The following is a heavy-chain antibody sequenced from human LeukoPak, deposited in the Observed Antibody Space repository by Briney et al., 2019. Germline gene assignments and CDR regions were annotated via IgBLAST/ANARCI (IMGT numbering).Heavy chain of an antibody. CDR3: ARAGYDFWSGYPDYMDV. D-gene: IGHD3-3*01. V-gene: IGHV4-59*11. J-gene: IGHJ6*03. Sequence: SETLSLTCTVSGGSISSHYWSWLRQPPGKGLEWIGYIYYSGSTNYNPSLKSRVTISVDTSKNQFSLKLSSVTAADTAVYYCARAGYDFWSGYPDYMDVWGKGTTVTVSS. CDR2: IYYSGST. CDR1: GGSISSHY.